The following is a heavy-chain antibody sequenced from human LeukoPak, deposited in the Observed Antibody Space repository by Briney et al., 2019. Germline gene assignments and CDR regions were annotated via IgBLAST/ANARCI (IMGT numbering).Heavy chain of an antibody. V-gene: IGHV3-48*01. J-gene: IGHJ4*02. CDR2: ISSSSSTI. CDR1: GFTFSSYS. Sequence: GGSLRLSCAASGFTFSSYSMNWVRQAPGKGLEWVSYISSSSSTIYYADSVKGRFTISKDNAKDSLYLQMNSLRAEDTAVYYCARGGIVVVPAASDYWGQGTLVTVSS. D-gene: IGHD2-2*01. CDR3: ARGGIVVVPAASDY.